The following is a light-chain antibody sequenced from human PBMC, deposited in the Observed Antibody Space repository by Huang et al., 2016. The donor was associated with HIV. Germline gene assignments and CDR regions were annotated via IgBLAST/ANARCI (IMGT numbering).Light chain of an antibody. J-gene: IGKJ2*01. CDR3: HHRSGWPRT. CDR2: DTS. Sequence: EIVLTQSPATLSLSPGERATLSCRASPSLNNYLGWYQQKPGQPPRLPIYDTSNRATGIPDRFSGGGSGTEFTLTISSLEPEDFAVYYCHHRSGWPRTFGQGTKLEI. V-gene: IGKV3-11*01. CDR1: PSLNNY.